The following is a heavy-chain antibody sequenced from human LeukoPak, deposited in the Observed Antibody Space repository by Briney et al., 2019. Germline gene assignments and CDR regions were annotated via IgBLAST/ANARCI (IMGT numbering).Heavy chain of an antibody. J-gene: IGHJ4*02. CDR3: ARENYYGSGSFDY. D-gene: IGHD3-10*01. CDR2: TYYRSRWLN. Sequence: SQTLSLTCVISGDSVSNKSAAWNWIRQSPSRDLEWLGRTYYRSRWLNNYALFARSRMTMNADASKNQFSLQLNSVTPGDTAVYYCARENYYGSGSFDYWGQGIPVTVSS. CDR1: GDSVSNKSAA. V-gene: IGHV6-1*01.